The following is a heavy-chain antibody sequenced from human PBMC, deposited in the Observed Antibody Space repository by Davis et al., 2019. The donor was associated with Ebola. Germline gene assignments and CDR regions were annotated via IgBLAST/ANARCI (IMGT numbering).Heavy chain of an antibody. CDR3: ARLLYYYGMDV. V-gene: IGHV4-59*01. CDR2: IYYSGST. CDR1: GGFISSYY. J-gene: IGHJ6*02. Sequence: MPSETLSLTCTVSGGFISSYYWSWIRQPPGKGLEWIGYIYYSGSTNYNPSLKSRVTISVDTSKNQFSLKLSSVTAADTAVYYCARLLYYYGMDVWGQGTTVTVSS.